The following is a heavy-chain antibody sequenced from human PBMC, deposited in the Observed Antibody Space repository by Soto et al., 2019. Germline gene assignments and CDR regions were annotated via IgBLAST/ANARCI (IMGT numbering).Heavy chain of an antibody. D-gene: IGHD5-18*01. Sequence: AGGSLRLSCAASGFTFSSYAMHWVRQAPGKGLEWVAVISYDGSNKYYADSVKGRFTISRDNSKNTLYLQMNSLRAEDTAVYYCARGGYSYGDYGAFDIWGQGTMVTVSS. V-gene: IGHV3-30-3*01. CDR3: ARGGYSYGDYGAFDI. CDR2: ISYDGSNK. J-gene: IGHJ3*02. CDR1: GFTFSSYA.